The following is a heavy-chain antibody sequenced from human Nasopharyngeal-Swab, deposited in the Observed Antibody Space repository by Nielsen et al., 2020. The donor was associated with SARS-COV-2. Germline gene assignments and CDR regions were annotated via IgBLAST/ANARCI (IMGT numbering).Heavy chain of an antibody. CDR1: GYTFTGYY. CDR2: INPNSGST. V-gene: IGHV1-2*02. D-gene: IGHD2-21*02. CDR3: AKDSWQGGDYYFDY. J-gene: IGHJ4*02. Sequence: ASVKVSCKASGYTFTGYYMNWVRQATGQGLEWMGWINPNSGSTNYAQKFQGRVTMTRDTSISTAYMELSRLRSDDAAVYYCAKDSWQGGDYYFDYWGQGTLVTVSS.